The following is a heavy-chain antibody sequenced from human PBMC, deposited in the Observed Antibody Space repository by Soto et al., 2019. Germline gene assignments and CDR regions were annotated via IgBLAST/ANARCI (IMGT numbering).Heavy chain of an antibody. CDR3: ARANARVVVAAAGRYGMDV. Sequence: GASVKVSCKASGYTFTSYYIHWVRQAPGQGLEWMGGIIPIFGTANYAQKFQGRVTITADESTSTAYMELSSLRSEDTAVYYCARANARVVVAAAGRYGMDVWGQGTTVTVSS. V-gene: IGHV1-69*13. CDR1: GYTFTSYY. CDR2: IIPIFGTA. J-gene: IGHJ6*02. D-gene: IGHD2-15*01.